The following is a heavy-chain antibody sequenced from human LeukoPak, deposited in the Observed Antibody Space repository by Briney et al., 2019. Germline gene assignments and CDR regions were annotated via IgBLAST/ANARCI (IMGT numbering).Heavy chain of an antibody. Sequence: SETLSLTCTVSGGSISSSSYYWGWIRQPPGKGLEWIGTIYYSGSTYYNPSLKSRVTISLNTSKNQFSLRLRSVTAADTAVYYCARRIAVSNYFDPWGQGTLVTVSS. CDR3: ARRIAVSNYFDP. D-gene: IGHD4-11*01. CDR2: IYYSGST. V-gene: IGHV4-39*07. J-gene: IGHJ5*02. CDR1: GGSISSSSYY.